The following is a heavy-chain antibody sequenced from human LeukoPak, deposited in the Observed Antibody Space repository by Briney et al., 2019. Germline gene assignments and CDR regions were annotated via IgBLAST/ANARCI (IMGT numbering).Heavy chain of an antibody. J-gene: IGHJ4*02. Sequence: GGSLRLSCAASGFTFSSYSMNWVRQAPGKGLEWVSSISSSSSYIYYADSVKGRFTISRDNAKTSLYLQMNSLRAEDTAVYYCARASQPYCSSTSCYTVPSDYWGQGTLVTVSS. CDR2: ISSSSSYI. D-gene: IGHD2-2*02. CDR1: GFTFSSYS. V-gene: IGHV3-21*01. CDR3: ARASQPYCSSTSCYTVPSDY.